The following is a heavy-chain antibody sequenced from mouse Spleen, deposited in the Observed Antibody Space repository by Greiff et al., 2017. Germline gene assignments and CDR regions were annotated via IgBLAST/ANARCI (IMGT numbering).Heavy chain of an antibody. V-gene: IGHV1S22*01. D-gene: IGHD1-1*01. CDR1: GYTFTSYW. J-gene: IGHJ2*01. CDR2: IYPGSGST. CDR3: TRWGNYGDYFDY. Sequence: LQQPGSELVRPGASVKLSCKASGYTFTSYWMHWVKQRPGQGLEWIGNIYPGSGSTNYDEKFKSKATLTVDTSSSTAYMQLSSLTSEDSAVYYCTRWGNYGDYFDYWGQGTTLTVSS.